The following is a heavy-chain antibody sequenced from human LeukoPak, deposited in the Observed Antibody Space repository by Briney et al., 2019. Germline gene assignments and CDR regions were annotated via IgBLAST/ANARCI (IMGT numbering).Heavy chain of an antibody. V-gene: IGHV3-7*01. D-gene: IGHD5-18*01. CDR2: IKQDGSEK. J-gene: IGHJ4*02. CDR3: ARTRAYSYGLYFDY. CDR1: GFTFSDCW. Sequence: GGSLRLSCVASGFTFSDCWMGWVRQAPGQGQDWVANIKQDGSEKYYVYSVKGRFSISRDSAKNSLYLQMNSLRAEDTAVYYCARTRAYSYGLYFDYWGQGILVTVSS.